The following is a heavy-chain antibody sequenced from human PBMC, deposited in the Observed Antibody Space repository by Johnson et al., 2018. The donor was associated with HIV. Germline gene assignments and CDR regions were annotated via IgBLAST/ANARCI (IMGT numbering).Heavy chain of an antibody. J-gene: IGHJ3*02. CDR1: GFTFSSYG. D-gene: IGHD3-22*01. Sequence: QVQLVESGGGVVQPGRSLRLSCAASGFTFSSYGMHWVRQAPGKGLEWVAFIRSDGSNKYYADSVKGRFTISRDNSKNTLYLQMNSLRTEDTAMFYCAKGHSSGYPKDAFDIWGQGTIVTVSS. V-gene: IGHV3-30*02. CDR2: IRSDGSNK. CDR3: AKGHSSGYPKDAFDI.